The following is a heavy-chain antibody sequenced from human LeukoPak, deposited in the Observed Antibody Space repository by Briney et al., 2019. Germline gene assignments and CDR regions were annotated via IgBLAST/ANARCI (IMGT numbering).Heavy chain of an antibody. D-gene: IGHD1-26*01. J-gene: IGHJ3*02. V-gene: IGHV3-21*01. CDR2: ISSSSSYI. Sequence: GGSLRLSCAASGFTFSSYSMNWVRQAPGKGLEWVSSISSSSSYIYYADSAKGRFTISRDNAKNSLYLQMNSLRAEDTAVYYCAREWVGATGFDIWGQGTMVTVSS. CDR1: GFTFSSYS. CDR3: AREWVGATGFDI.